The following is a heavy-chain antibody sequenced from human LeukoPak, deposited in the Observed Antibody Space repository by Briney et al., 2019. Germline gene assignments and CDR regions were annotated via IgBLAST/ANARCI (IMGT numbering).Heavy chain of an antibody. CDR3: AKAMDERSGSYNAFDI. J-gene: IGHJ3*02. CDR1: GFTFSSYS. Sequence: GGSLRLSCAASGFTFSSYSMNWVRQAPGKGLEWVSSISSSSSYIYYADSVKGRFTISRDNAKNSLYLQMNSLRAEDTAVYYCAKAMDERSGSYNAFDIWGQGTMVTVSS. CDR2: ISSSSSYI. V-gene: IGHV3-21*04. D-gene: IGHD1-26*01.